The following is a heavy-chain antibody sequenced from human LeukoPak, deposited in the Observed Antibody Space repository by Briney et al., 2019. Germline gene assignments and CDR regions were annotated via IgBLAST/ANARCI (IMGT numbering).Heavy chain of an antibody. J-gene: IGHJ4*02. V-gene: IGHV1-3*01. Sequence: ASVKVSCKASGHTFTSYAMHWVRQAPGQRLEWMGWINAGNGNTKYSQKFQGRVTITRDTSASTAYMELSSLRSEDTAVYYCARPDYCSSTSCPFDYWGQGTLVTVSS. CDR3: ARPDYCSSTSCPFDY. D-gene: IGHD2-2*01. CDR1: GHTFTSYA. CDR2: INAGNGNT.